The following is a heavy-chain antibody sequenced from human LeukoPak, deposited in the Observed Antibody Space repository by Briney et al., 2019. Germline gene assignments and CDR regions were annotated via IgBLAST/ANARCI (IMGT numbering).Heavy chain of an antibody. CDR1: GFSFDDYG. D-gene: IGHD6-19*01. CDR2: INWNGDST. V-gene: IGHV3-20*01. CDR3: VRETPIAVAGTIYYYYYMDV. J-gene: IGHJ6*03. Sequence: GGSLRLSRAASGFSFDDYGMKWVRQAPGKGLEWVSGINWNGDSTAYADSVKGRFTISRDNAKNSLYLQMNSLRAEDTAFHCVRETPIAVAGTIYYYYYMDVWGKGTTVTVSS.